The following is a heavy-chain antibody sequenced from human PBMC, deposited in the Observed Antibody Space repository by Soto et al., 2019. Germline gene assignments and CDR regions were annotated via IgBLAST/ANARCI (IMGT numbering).Heavy chain of an antibody. V-gene: IGHV3-49*04. Sequence: GGSLRLSCTTSGFTFGDCALSWVRQAPGKGLEWVGFIRRNAYGGTTDYAASVKGRFTISRDDSKSIAYLQMNSLRTEDTALYYCTRASSLDFDFWGQGTLVTVSS. CDR3: TRASSLDFDF. D-gene: IGHD3-16*01. J-gene: IGHJ4*02. CDR2: IRRNAYGGTT. CDR1: GFTFGDCA.